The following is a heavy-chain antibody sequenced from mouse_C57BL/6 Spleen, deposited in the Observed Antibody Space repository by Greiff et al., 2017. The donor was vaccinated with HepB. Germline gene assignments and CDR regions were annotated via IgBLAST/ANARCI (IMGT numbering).Heavy chain of an antibody. CDR1: GYTFTSYW. J-gene: IGHJ1*03. V-gene: IGHV1-64*01. CDR3: ARDGSSFAYWYFDV. CDR2: IHPNSGST. D-gene: IGHD1-1*01. Sequence: QVHVKQPGAELVKPGASVKLSCKASGYTFTSYWMHWVKQRPGQGLEWIGMIHPNSGSTNYNEKFKSKATLTVDKSSSTAYMQLSSLTSEDSAVYYCARDGSSFAYWYFDVWGTGTTVTVSS.